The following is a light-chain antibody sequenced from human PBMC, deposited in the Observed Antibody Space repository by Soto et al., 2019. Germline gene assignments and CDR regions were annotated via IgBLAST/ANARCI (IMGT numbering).Light chain of an antibody. CDR3: QQYYSTPRT. V-gene: IGKV4-1*01. CDR1: QSVLYSSNNKNY. J-gene: IGKJ2*01. Sequence: DIVMTQSPDSVAVSLGERATINCKSSQSVLYSSNNKNYLAWYQQKPGQPPKLLIYWASTRESGVPDRFSGSGSGTDFTLTISSLQAEDVAVYYCQQYYSTPRTFGHGTKLEIK. CDR2: WAS.